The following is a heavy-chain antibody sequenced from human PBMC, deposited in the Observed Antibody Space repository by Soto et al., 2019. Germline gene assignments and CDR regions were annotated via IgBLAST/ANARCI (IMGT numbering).Heavy chain of an antibody. CDR1: GGSISSYY. D-gene: IGHD3-3*01. CDR3: ARHVSYDFWSGYLSWFDP. CDR2: IYYSGST. V-gene: IGHV4-59*08. Sequence: QVQLQESGPGLVKPSETLSLTCTVSGGSISSYYWSWIRQPPGKGLEWIGYIYYSGSTNYNPSLKSRVTISVDTAKNQFSLKLSSVTAADTAVYYCARHVSYDFWSGYLSWFDPWGQGTLVTVSS. J-gene: IGHJ5*02.